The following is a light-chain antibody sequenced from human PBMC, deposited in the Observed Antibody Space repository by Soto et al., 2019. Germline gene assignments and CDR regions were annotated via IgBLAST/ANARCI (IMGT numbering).Light chain of an antibody. Sequence: DIQMTQSPSSLSASVGDRVTITCRASQAISNYVAWYQQRPGKVPKLLIYTASTLQSGVPSRFSGSGSGTDFTLTISSLQPEDVATYYCQMPNSAPFSFGPGTKVDIK. J-gene: IGKJ3*01. CDR2: TAS. V-gene: IGKV1-27*01. CDR3: QMPNSAPFS. CDR1: QAISNY.